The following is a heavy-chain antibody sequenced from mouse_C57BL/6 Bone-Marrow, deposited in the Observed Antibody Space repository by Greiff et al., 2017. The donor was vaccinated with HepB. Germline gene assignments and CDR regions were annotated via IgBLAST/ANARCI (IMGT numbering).Heavy chain of an antibody. V-gene: IGHV5-6*02. D-gene: IGHD3-2*02. CDR3: ARRASGDFDY. Sequence: EVKLVESGGDLVKPGGSLKLSCAASGFTFSSYGMSWVRQTPDKRLEWVATISSGGSYTYYPDSVKGRFTISRDNAKNTLYLQMSSLKSEDTAMYYCARRASGDFDYWGQGTTLTVSS. CDR2: ISSGGSYT. J-gene: IGHJ2*01. CDR1: GFTFSSYG.